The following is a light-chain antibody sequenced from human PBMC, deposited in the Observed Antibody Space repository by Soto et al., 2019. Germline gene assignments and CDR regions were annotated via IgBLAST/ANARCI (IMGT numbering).Light chain of an antibody. J-gene: IGKJ1*01. CDR2: GAS. V-gene: IGKV3-15*01. Sequence: EIVMTQSPATLSVSPWEIGTLSCRASQSITRNLAWYQQSPGQAPRLLIYGASTRATGIPARFSGSGSGTDFTLTISRLEPEDFAVYYCQQYGSSGTFGQGTKVDIK. CDR1: QSITRN. CDR3: QQYGSSGT.